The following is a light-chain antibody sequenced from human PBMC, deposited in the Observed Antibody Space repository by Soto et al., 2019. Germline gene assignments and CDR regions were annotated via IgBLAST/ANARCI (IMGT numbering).Light chain of an antibody. Sequence: DIQVTQSPSSLSASVGDRVTITCRASQGISNYLAWYQQKPGKVPKLLIYAASTLQSGVPSRFSGSGSGTDFTLTISSLQPEDVASYYCQKYSSAPWTFDQGTRVEIK. CDR2: AAS. CDR3: QKYSSAPWT. CDR1: QGISNY. V-gene: IGKV1-27*01. J-gene: IGKJ1*01.